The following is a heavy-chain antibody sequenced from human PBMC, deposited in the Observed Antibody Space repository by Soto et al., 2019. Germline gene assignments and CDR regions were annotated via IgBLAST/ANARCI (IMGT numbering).Heavy chain of an antibody. CDR1: GGSFSGYY. CDR3: ARGHSSGWTPDY. CDR2: INHSGST. V-gene: IGHV4-34*01. Sequence: PSETLSLTCAVYGGSFSGYYWSWIRQPPGKGLEWIGEINHSGSTNYNPSLKSRVTISVDTSKNQFSLKLSSVTAADTAVYYCARGHSSGWTPDYWGQGTLVTVSS. D-gene: IGHD6-19*01. J-gene: IGHJ4*02.